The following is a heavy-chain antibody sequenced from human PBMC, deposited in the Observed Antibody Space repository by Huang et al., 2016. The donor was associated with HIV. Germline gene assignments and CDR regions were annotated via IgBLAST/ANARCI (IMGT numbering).Heavy chain of an antibody. CDR1: GGSISSYY. J-gene: IGHJ6*02. V-gene: IGHV4-59*01. CDR2: IHYSGST. Sequence: QVQLQESGPGLVKPSETLSLTCTVSGGSISSYYWSWIRQPPGKGLEWIGYIHYSGSTNYNPYLKIRVTTSVDTSKNQFFLKLSSVTAADTAVYYGARGGPYSRDYYYYGMDVWGQGTTVTVSS. CDR3: ARGGPYSRDYYYYGMDV. D-gene: IGHD6-13*01.